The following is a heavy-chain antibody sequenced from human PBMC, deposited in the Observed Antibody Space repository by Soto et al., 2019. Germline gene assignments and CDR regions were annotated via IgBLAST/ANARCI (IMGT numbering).Heavy chain of an antibody. J-gene: IGHJ5*02. V-gene: IGHV3-23*01. CDR3: AKGLSGSGAYQWFDP. CDR1: GFTFSSYA. Sequence: GGSLRLSCAASGFTFSSYAMSWVRQAPGKGLEWVSAISGSGGSTYYADSVKGRFTISRDNSKNTLNLQMNSLRVEDTAVYYCAKGLSGSGAYQWFDPWGQGTLVTVSS. D-gene: IGHD3-10*01. CDR2: ISGSGGST.